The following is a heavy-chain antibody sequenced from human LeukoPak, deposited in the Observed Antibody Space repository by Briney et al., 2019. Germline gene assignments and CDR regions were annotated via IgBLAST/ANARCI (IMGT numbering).Heavy chain of an antibody. D-gene: IGHD3-22*01. CDR3: ARETYDNSGRYFDY. V-gene: IGHV3-30*02. Sequence: GGSLRLSCTASGFTFSTCGMHWLRQAPGKGLEWVAFIYSDISYKHCADSVKGRRTISRDNSQNTHFLQINSLKVDDTALYFCARETYDNSGRYFDYWGQGTLVIVSS. CDR2: IYSDISYK. CDR1: GFTFSTCG. J-gene: IGHJ4*02.